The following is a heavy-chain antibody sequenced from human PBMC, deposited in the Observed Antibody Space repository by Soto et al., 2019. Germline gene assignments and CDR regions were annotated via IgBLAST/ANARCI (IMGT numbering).Heavy chain of an antibody. V-gene: IGHV1-69*08. Sequence: QVQLLQSGAEVKKPGSSVKGSCKASVGTFRPYTINWVRQAPGQGLEWRGRIIPFHGVTNYAQKFQDRVTITADKSTSTAYMELSGLRFEDTAMYYCTRDWEITVSTWSFGSFWGRGTLVTVSS. CDR1: VGTFRPYT. CDR3: TRDWEITVSTWSFGSF. J-gene: IGHJ4*02. D-gene: IGHD1-26*01. CDR2: IIPFHGVT.